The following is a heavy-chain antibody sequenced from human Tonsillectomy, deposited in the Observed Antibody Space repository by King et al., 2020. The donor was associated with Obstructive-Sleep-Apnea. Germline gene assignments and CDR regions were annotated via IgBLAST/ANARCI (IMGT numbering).Heavy chain of an antibody. D-gene: IGHD1-14*01. CDR3: AITAAKETFDS. V-gene: IGHV5-10-1*01. CDR1: GFTFTTYW. Sequence: VQLVESGAEMRKNGESLRISCQTSGFTFTTYWVNWARQVPGKGLEWMGRIDLMYSYTNYRPSFEGYVAMSADNSITTAYLHWNSLKPSDTAMYYCAITAAKETFDSWGPGTLVTVSS. CDR2: IDLMYSYT. J-gene: IGHJ4*02.